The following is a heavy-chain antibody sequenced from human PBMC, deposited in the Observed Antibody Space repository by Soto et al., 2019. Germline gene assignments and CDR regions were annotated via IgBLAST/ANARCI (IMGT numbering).Heavy chain of an antibody. Sequence: QVQLQESGPGLVKPSETLSLTCTVSGGSISSYYWSWIRQPPGKGLEWIGYIYYSGSTNYNPSLKSRVTISVDTSKNQFSLKLSSVTAADTAVYYCARDIVTYYYDSSGYYHRAFDIWGQGAMVTVSS. J-gene: IGHJ3*02. CDR2: IYYSGST. D-gene: IGHD3-22*01. V-gene: IGHV4-59*01. CDR3: ARDIVTYYYDSSGYYHRAFDI. CDR1: GGSISSYY.